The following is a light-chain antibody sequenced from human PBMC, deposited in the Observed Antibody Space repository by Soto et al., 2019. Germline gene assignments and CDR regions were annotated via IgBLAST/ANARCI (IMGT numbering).Light chain of an antibody. V-gene: IGKV3-20*01. J-gene: IGKJ2*01. CDR1: QSVSSRW. CDR3: QQYGSSANT. CDR2: GAS. Sequence: EIVLTQSPGTLSLSPGEGATLSCRASQSVSSRWLVWYQQKPGQAPRLLIYGASSRASGIPDRFSGSGSGTDFTLIISRLEPEDFGVYYCQQYGSSANTFGQGTKVEMK.